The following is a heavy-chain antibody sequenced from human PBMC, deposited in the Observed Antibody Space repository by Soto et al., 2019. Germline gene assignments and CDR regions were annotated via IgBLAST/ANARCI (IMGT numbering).Heavy chain of an antibody. D-gene: IGHD3-3*01. J-gene: IGHJ6*02. CDR3: ARAGVDFWSGYYYYYYYGMDV. CDR1: GGSISGDY. V-gene: IGHV4-59*01. CDR2: IYYSGST. Sequence: SETLSLTCTVSGGSISGDYWSWIRQPPGKGLEWIGYIYYSGSTNYNPSLKSRVTISVDTSKNQFSLKLSSVTAADTAVYYCARAGVDFWSGYYYYYYYGMDVWGQGTTVT.